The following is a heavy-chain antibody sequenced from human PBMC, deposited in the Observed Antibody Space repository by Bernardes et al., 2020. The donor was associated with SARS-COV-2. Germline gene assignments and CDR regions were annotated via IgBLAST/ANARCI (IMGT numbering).Heavy chain of an antibody. CDR3: ARSGLIVATIIYYYGMDV. V-gene: IGHV3-11*01. D-gene: IGHD5-12*01. J-gene: IGHJ6*02. Sequence: GGSLRLSCAASGFTFSDYYMSWIRQAPGKGLEWVSYISSSGSTIYYADSVKGRFTISRDNAKNSLYLQMNSLRAEDTAVYYCARSGLIVATIIYYYGMDVWGQGTTVTVSS. CDR2: ISSSGSTI. CDR1: GFTFSDYY.